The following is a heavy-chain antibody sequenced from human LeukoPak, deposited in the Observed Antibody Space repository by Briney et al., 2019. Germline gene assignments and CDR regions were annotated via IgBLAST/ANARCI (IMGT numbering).Heavy chain of an antibody. CDR3: ARGSGYSYGWGYYYYYYMDV. CDR2: INLSGST. Sequence: PSETLSLTCAVYGGSFRGHYWSWIRQPPGKGLEGIGEINLSGSTNYNPSLKSRVTISLDTSKNQFSLKLSSVTAADTAVYYCARGSGYSYGWGYYYYYYMDVWGKGTTVTVSS. J-gene: IGHJ6*03. CDR1: GGSFRGHY. D-gene: IGHD5-18*01. V-gene: IGHV4-34*01.